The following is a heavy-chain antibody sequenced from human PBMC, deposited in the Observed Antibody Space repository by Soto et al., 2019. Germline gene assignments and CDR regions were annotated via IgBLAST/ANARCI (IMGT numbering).Heavy chain of an antibody. CDR3: ARTDHYYDFWSCSTPGYYYYGMDV. CDR2: IIPIFGTA. V-gene: IGHV1-69*06. D-gene: IGHD3-3*01. CDR1: GGTFSSYA. J-gene: IGHJ6*02. Sequence: SVKVSCKVSGGTFSSYAISWVRQAPGQGLEWMGGIIPIFGTANYAQKFQGRVTITADKSTSIAYMELSSLRSEDTAVYYCARTDHYYDFWSCSTPGYYYYGMDVWVQGTTVTLSS.